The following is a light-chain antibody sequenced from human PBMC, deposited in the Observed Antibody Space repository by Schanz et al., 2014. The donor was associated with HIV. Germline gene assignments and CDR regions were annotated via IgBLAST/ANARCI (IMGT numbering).Light chain of an antibody. CDR2: SNG. CDR3: QSYDGSLSGVV. V-gene: IGLV1-40*01. Sequence: QSVLTQXXSVSGAPGQGVTISCTGSASNIGATFNVHWYRQLPGTAPKLLIYSNGGRPSGVPDRFSVSTSGTSASLVISGLQAEDEADYYCQSYDGSLSGVVFGGGTKLTVL. CDR1: ASNIGATFN. J-gene: IGLJ2*01.